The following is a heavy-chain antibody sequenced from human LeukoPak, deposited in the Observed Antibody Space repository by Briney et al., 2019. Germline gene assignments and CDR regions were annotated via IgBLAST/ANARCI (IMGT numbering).Heavy chain of an antibody. CDR3: ARESGYYDVLTGYYNQNWFDP. V-gene: IGHV4-34*01. D-gene: IGHD3-9*01. CDR1: GGSFSGYY. J-gene: IGHJ5*02. CDR2: INHSGST. Sequence: SETLSLTCAVYGGSFSGYYWSWIRQPPGKGLEWIGEINHSGSTNYNPSLKSRVTISVDTSKNQFSLKLSSVTAADTAVFYCARESGYYDVLTGYYNQNWFDPWGQGTLVTVSS.